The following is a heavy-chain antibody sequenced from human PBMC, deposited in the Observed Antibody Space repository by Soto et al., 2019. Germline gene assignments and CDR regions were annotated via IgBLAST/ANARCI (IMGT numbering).Heavy chain of an antibody. J-gene: IGHJ6*02. CDR1: GYTFTSYG. D-gene: IGHD6-25*01. Sequence: QVQLVQSGAEVKKPGASVKVSCKASGYTFTSYGISWVRQAPGQGLEWMGWISAYNGNTNYAQKLQGRVTMTTDTATRTSYSEWRRRRSDETAVYYCASFSIAATDPYGMDAWGQGTTVTVSS. CDR3: ASFSIAATDPYGMDA. V-gene: IGHV1-18*01. CDR2: ISAYNGNT.